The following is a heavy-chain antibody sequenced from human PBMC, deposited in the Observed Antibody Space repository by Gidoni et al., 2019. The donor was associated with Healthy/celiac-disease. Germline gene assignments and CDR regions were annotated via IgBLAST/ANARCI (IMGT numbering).Heavy chain of an antibody. J-gene: IGHJ3*02. Sequence: QVQLQQWGAGLLKPSETLSLTCAVYGGSFRGYYWSWIRQPPGKGLEWIGEINHSGSTTYNPSLTSRVTISVDTSKNQFSLKLSSVTAADTAVYYCARGGDTMIVVVRDDAFDIWGQGTMVTVSS. CDR2: INHSGST. CDR1: GGSFRGYY. V-gene: IGHV4-34*01. CDR3: ARGGDTMIVVVRDDAFDI. D-gene: IGHD3-22*01.